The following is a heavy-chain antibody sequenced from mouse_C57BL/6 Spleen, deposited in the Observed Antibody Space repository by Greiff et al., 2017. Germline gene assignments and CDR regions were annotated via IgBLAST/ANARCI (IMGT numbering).Heavy chain of an antibody. CDR1: GYTFTSYW. CDR3: AKEGYSNLYAMDY. V-gene: IGHV1-64*01. D-gene: IGHD2-5*01. Sequence: QVQLQQSGAELVKPGASVKLSCKASGYTFTSYWMHWVKQRPGQGLEWIGMIHPNSGSTNYNEKFKSKATLTVDKSSSTAYMQLSSLTSEDSAVYYCAKEGYSNLYAMDYWGQGTSVTVSS. J-gene: IGHJ4*01. CDR2: IHPNSGST.